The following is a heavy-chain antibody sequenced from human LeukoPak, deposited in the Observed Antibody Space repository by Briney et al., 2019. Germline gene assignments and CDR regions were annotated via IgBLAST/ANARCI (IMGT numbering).Heavy chain of an antibody. D-gene: IGHD3-10*01. CDR1: GFTFSSYG. CDR2: IRYDGSNK. Sequence: PGGSLRLSCAASGFTFSSYGMHWVRQAPGKGLEWVAFIRYDGSNKYYADSVKGRFTISRDNSKNTLYLQMNSLRAEDTAVYYCAKDPGASITMVRGASTWGQGTLVTVSS. CDR3: AKDPGASITMVRGAST. J-gene: IGHJ5*02. V-gene: IGHV3-30*02.